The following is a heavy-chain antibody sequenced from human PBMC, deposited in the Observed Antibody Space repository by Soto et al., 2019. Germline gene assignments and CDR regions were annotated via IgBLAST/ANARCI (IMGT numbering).Heavy chain of an antibody. Sequence: LALACTASGGSISSNYWTWSRQPPGKGLEWIGYVYNSGSTNYNPSLKSRVTISEDTSKSQFSLKVNSMTAADTAVYYCARYSREAVAGYTLDNWGQGILVTVSS. CDR2: VYNSGST. D-gene: IGHD6-13*01. V-gene: IGHV4-59*01. CDR1: GGSISSNY. J-gene: IGHJ4*02. CDR3: ARYSREAVAGYTLDN.